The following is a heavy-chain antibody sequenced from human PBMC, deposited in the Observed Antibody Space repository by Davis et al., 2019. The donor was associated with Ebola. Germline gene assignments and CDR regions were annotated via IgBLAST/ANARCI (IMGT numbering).Heavy chain of an antibody. CDR2: IIPIFGTA. D-gene: IGHD4-11*01. V-gene: IGHV1-69*13. CDR3: ARDGGLHRFDY. J-gene: IGHJ4*02. CDR1: GGTFSSYA. Sequence: SVKVSCKASGGTFSSYAISWVRQAPGQGLEWMGGIIPIFGTANYAQKFQGRVTITADESTSTAYMDLSSLRSDDTAVYYCARDGGLHRFDYWGQGTLVTVSS.